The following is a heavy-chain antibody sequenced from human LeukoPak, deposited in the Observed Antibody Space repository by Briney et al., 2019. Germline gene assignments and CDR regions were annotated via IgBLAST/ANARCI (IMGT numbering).Heavy chain of an antibody. Sequence: GSSVKVCCKASGGTFSSYAISWVRQAPGQGLEWMGGIIPIFGTANYAQKFQGRVTITTDESTSTAYMELSSLRSEDTAVYYCAGVVVPAAYVRRDYYYYMDVWGKGTTVTVSS. D-gene: IGHD2-2*01. CDR2: IIPIFGTA. V-gene: IGHV1-69*05. CDR3: AGVVVPAAYVRRDYYYYMDV. J-gene: IGHJ6*03. CDR1: GGTFSSYA.